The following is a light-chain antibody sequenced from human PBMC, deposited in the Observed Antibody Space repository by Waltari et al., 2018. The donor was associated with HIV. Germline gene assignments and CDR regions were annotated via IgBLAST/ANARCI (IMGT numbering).Light chain of an antibody. CDR3: QVWDSSAVV. J-gene: IGLJ2*01. CDR1: KLGDKY. Sequence: SYELTQPPSVSVSPGQTASIPCSGDKLGDKYASWYQQRPGQSPVLVIYEDTKRPSGIPERFSGSNSGNTATLTISGTQAMDEADYYCQVWDSSAVVFGGGTKLTVL. CDR2: EDT. V-gene: IGLV3-1*01.